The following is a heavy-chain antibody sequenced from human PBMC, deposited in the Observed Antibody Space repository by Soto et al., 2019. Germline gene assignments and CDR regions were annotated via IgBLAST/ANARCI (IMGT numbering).Heavy chain of an antibody. CDR1: GGSLTTTSYY. Sequence: SETLSLTCTVSGGSLTTTSYYWGWIRQPPGKGLEWIGSVYYSGTTYYNPSLKSRVSISEDTSENQFSLKLNSVTAADTAVYYFARSPLIRSPSRLSTYFDYLGQGTLVTVSS. V-gene: IGHV4-39*01. CDR3: ARSPLIRSPSRLSTYFDY. J-gene: IGHJ4*02. CDR2: VYYSGTT.